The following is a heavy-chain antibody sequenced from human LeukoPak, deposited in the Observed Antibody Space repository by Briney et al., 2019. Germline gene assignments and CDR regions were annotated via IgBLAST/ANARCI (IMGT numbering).Heavy chain of an antibody. Sequence: SETLSLTCAVSGGSISSYYWSWIRQPAGKGLEWIGRIYTSGSTNYNPSLKSRVTISVDTSKNQFSLKLSSVTAADTAVYYCARRIRTVTPYNWFDPWGQGTLVTVSS. CDR3: ARRIRTVTPYNWFDP. CDR2: IYTSGST. D-gene: IGHD4-17*01. V-gene: IGHV4-4*07. CDR1: GGSISSYY. J-gene: IGHJ5*02.